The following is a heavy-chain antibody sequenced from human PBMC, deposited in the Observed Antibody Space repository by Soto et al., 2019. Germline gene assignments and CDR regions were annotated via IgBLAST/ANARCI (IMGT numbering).Heavy chain of an antibody. J-gene: IGHJ4*02. CDR3: AKELASMWFPLDN. CDR2: ISGSGGST. D-gene: IGHD2-21*01. Sequence: PGGSLRLSCAASGFTFTDYAMTWVRQAPGKGLEWVSSISGSGGSTWYADSAKGRFTISSDSSKTTVYLQMNSLRAEDTAVYFCAKELASMWFPLDNWGRGTLVTSPQ. V-gene: IGHV3-23*01. CDR1: GFTFTDYA.